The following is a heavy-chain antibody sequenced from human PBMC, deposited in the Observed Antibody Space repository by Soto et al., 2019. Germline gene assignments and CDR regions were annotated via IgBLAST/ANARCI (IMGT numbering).Heavy chain of an antibody. CDR2: ISSSGSTI. J-gene: IGHJ3*02. CDR1: GFTFSDYY. D-gene: IGHD3-10*01. V-gene: IGHV3-11*01. Sequence: GGSLRLSCAASGFTFSDYYMSWIRRAPGKGLEWVSYISSSGSTIYYADYVKGRFTISRDNAKNSLYLQMNSLRAEDTAVYYCARGPPWFGELFGAFDIWGQGTMVTVSS. CDR3: ARGPPWFGELFGAFDI.